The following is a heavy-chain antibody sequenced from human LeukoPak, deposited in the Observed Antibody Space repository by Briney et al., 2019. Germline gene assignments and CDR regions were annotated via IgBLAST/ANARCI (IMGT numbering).Heavy chain of an antibody. CDR2: ISAYNGNT. CDR1: GYTFTSYG. V-gene: IGHV1-18*01. J-gene: IGHJ4*02. Sequence: ASVKVSCKASGYTFTSYGFSWVRQAPGQGLEWMGWISAYNGNTNYAQKLQGRVTMTTDTSTSTACMELRSLRSDDTAVYYCARDSHGMVRGVMVYWGQGTLVTVSS. CDR3: ARDSHGMVRGVMVY. D-gene: IGHD3-10*01.